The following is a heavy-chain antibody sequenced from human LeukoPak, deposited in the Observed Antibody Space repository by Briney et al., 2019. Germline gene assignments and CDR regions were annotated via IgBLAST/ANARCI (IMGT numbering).Heavy chain of an antibody. J-gene: IGHJ3*02. Sequence: KPSETLSLTCSVSGGSINNYYWSWIRQAPGERPEYIGYIHFSGSAGYNPSLKSRVTISVDTSKKQLSLRLTSVTAADTAVYYCARHEPAWRGAFDIWGQGTMVTVSS. CDR3: ARHEPAWRGAFDI. CDR1: GGSINNYY. V-gene: IGHV4-59*08. D-gene: IGHD1-14*01. CDR2: IHFSGSA.